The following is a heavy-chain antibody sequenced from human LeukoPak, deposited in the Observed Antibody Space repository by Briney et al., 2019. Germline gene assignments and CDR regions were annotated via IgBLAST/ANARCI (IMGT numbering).Heavy chain of an antibody. CDR2: ISGSGGST. CDR3: AKVPLPTVTTHIYYGMDV. J-gene: IGHJ6*02. V-gene: IGHV3-23*01. D-gene: IGHD4-17*01. CDR1: GFTFSSYA. Sequence: SGGSLRLSCAASGFTFSSYAMSWVRQAPGKGLEWVSAISGSGGSTYYADSVKGRFTISRDNSKNTLYLQMNSLRAEDTAVYYCAKVPLPTVTTHIYYGMDVWGQGTTVTVSS.